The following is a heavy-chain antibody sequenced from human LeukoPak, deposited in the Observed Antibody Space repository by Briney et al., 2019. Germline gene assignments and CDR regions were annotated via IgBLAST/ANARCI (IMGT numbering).Heavy chain of an antibody. J-gene: IGHJ5*02. CDR2: INPSGGST. CDR1: GYTFTSYY. D-gene: IGHD4-17*01. CDR3: ARDLSVITVTASWFDP. V-gene: IGHV1-46*01. Sequence: ASVKVSCKASGYTFTSYYMHWVRQAPGQGLEWMGIINPSGGSTSYAQKFQGRVTMTRDTSTSTVYMELSSLRSEDTAVYYCARDLSVITVTASWFDPWGQGTPVTVSS.